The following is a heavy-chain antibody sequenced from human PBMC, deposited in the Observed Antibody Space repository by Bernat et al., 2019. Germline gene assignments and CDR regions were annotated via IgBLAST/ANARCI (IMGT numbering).Heavy chain of an antibody. CDR1: GFTFRNNG. J-gene: IGHJ4*02. CDR3: ENAGDYDTRGYYYYFDN. CDR2: VSSDGNDK. V-gene: IGHV3-30*18. D-gene: IGHD3-22*01. Sequence: QVQMVESGGGVVQPGTSLRLSCAASGFTFRNNGMHWVRQAPGKGLEWVADVSSDGNDKNYADSVTGRFTISRDNSRNTVYLQMMSLRTEDTAVYYCENAGDYDTRGYYYYFDNWGQGTLVTVSS.